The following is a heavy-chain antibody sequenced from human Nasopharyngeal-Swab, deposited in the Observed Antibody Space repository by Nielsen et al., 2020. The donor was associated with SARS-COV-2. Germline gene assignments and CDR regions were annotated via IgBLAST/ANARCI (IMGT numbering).Heavy chain of an antibody. CDR2: INHSGST. CDR1: GGSFNGYY. J-gene: IGHJ4*02. CDR3: ARGFLSMAGLRLTVHFDY. D-gene: IGHD2/OR15-2a*01. V-gene: IGHV4-34*01. Sequence: SETLSLTCAVYGGSFNGYYWSWIRQPPGKGLECIGEINHSGSTNYNPSLKSRVTVSVDTSKNQFSLKLSSVTAADTAVYYCARGFLSMAGLRLTVHFDYWGQGTLVTVSS.